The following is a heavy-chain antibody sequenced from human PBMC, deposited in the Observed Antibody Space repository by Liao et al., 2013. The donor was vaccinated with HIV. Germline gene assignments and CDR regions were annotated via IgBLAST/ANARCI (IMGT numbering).Heavy chain of an antibody. CDR3: ARVRLRRRTTRTRRYDRRVVRNP. D-gene: IGHD4-17*01. CDR2: INQSGST. CDR1: GGSFSGYY. J-gene: IGHJ5*02. Sequence: QVQLQQWGAGLLKPSETLSLTCAVYGGSFSGYYWSWIRQPPGKGLEWIGEINQSGSTNHNPSLKSRVTISVDTSKNQFSLKLSSVTAADTAVYYCARVRLRRRTTRTRRYDRRVVRNPWG. V-gene: IGHV4-34*01.